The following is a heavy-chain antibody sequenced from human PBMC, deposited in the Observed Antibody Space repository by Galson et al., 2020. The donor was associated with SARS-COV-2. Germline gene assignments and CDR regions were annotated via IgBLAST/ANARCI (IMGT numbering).Heavy chain of an antibody. V-gene: IGHV3-23*01. CDR3: AKDRGNDYGDQLDF. J-gene: IGHJ4*02. CDR2: ISGGGGST. CDR1: GFTFSRYA. Sequence: GSLRLSCAASGFTFSRYALAWVRQAPGKGLEWVSGISGGGGSTYYVDSVKGRFTISRDTSQNTVHLQMSSLRAEDTAVYYCAKDRGNDYGDQLDFWGQGTLVTVSS. D-gene: IGHD4-17*01.